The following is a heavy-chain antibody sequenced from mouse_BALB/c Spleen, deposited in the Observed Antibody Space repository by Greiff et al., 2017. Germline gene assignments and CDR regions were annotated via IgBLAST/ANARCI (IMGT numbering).Heavy chain of an antibody. Sequence: QVQLQQSGAELAKPGASVKMSCKASGYTFTSYWMHWVKQRPGQGLEWIGYINPSTGYTEYNQKFKDKATLTADKSSSTAYMQLSSLTSEDSAVYFCKMGIYYDYDAYYAMDYWGQGTSVTVSS. CDR3: KMGIYYDYDAYYAMDY. V-gene: IGHV1-7*01. CDR1: GYTFTSYW. CDR2: INPSTGYT. D-gene: IGHD2-4*01. J-gene: IGHJ4*01.